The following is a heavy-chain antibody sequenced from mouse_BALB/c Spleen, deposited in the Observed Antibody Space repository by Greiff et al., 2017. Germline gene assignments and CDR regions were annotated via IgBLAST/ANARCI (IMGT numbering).Heavy chain of an antibody. J-gene: IGHJ2*01. Sequence: DVQLQESGPGLVKPSQSLSLTCTVTGYSITSDYAWNWIRQFPGNKLEWMGYISYSGSTSYNPSLKSRISITRDTSKNQFFLQLNSVTTEDTATYYCARDDGYPYYFDYWGQGTTLTVSS. CDR1: GYSITSDYA. V-gene: IGHV3-2*02. D-gene: IGHD2-3*01. CDR3: ARDDGYPYYFDY. CDR2: ISYSGST.